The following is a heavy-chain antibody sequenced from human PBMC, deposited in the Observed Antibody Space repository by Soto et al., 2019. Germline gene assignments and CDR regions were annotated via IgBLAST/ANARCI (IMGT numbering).Heavy chain of an antibody. D-gene: IGHD3-10*01. J-gene: IGHJ4*02. CDR1: GFTFSSYG. CDR2: ISYDGSNK. CDR3: AKDRMGAGVRGYFDY. V-gene: IGHV3-30*18. Sequence: QVQLVESGGGVVQPGKSLRLSCAGSGFTFSSYGMDWVRQAPGKGLEWVAVISYDGSNKYYADSVKGRFNISRDNSKNTLSLQMSSLRADDTAVYYCAKDRMGAGVRGYFDYWGQGTLVTVSS.